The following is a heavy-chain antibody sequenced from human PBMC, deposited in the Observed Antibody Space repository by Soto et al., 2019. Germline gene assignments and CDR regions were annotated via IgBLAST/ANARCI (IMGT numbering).Heavy chain of an antibody. CDR1: GGTFSSYA. V-gene: IGHV1-69*13. Sequence: SVKVSCKASGGTFSSYAISWVRQAPGQGLEWMGGIIPIFGTANYAQKFQGRVTITADESTSTAYMELSSLRSEDTAVYYCARDPPYYYDSSGPVGYFDYWGEGTLVTVSS. J-gene: IGHJ4*02. D-gene: IGHD3-22*01. CDR3: ARDPPYYYDSSGPVGYFDY. CDR2: IIPIFGTA.